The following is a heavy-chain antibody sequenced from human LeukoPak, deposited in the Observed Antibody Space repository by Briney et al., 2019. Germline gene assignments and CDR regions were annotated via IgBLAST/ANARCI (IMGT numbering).Heavy chain of an antibody. CDR3: AREGEELGTFFYY. CDR2: INPNSGGT. J-gene: IGHJ4*02. Sequence: GASVKVACKTSGYTFNDYPIHWVRQAPGRGLEWMGRINPNSGGTNFPQKFQGRVTMTRDTSISTAYMELSRLRSDDTAVYYCAREGEELGTFFYYWGQGTLVTVSS. V-gene: IGHV1-2*06. D-gene: IGHD3-16*01. CDR1: GYTFNDYP.